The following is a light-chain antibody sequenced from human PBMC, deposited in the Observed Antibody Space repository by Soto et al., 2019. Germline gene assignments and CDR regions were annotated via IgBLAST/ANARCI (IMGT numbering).Light chain of an antibody. CDR1: QRVSNY. J-gene: IGKJ4*01. V-gene: IGKV3-11*01. CDR3: QHHSTWPPA. CDR2: DAS. Sequence: EVVLTQSPATLSLSPGEGATLSCRASQRVSNYLAWYQQKPDQAPRLLIYDASKRTTGIPPRFRGSGSGTDFSLTISCLEPEDFAAYYWQHHSTWPPAFGGRTTVEIK.